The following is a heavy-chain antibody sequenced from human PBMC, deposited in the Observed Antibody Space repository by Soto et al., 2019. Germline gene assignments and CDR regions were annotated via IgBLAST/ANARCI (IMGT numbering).Heavy chain of an antibody. CDR2: IYYSGST. Sequence: QVQLQESGPGLVKPSQTLSLTCTVSGGSISSGDYYWSWIRQPPGKGLEWIGYIYYSGSTYYNPSRKSRVTISVDTSKNQFSLKLSSVTAADTAVYYCAREAGRLRFLEWLPPQHWGQGTLVTVSS. CDR3: AREAGRLRFLEWLPPQH. D-gene: IGHD3-3*01. V-gene: IGHV4-30-4*01. J-gene: IGHJ1*01. CDR1: GGSISSGDYY.